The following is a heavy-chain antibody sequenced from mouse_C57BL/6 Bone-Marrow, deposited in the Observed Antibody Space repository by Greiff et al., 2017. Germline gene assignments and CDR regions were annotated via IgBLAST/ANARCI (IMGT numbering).Heavy chain of an antibody. J-gene: IGHJ4*01. CDR3: ARRPGGRGLYCAMDY. V-gene: IGHV5-15*01. Sequence: EVHLVESGGGLVQPGGSLKLSCAASGFTFSDSGMAWVRQAPRKGPEWVAFISNLAYSIYYADTVTGRFTISRENAKNTLYLEMSSLRSEDTAMYYCARRPGGRGLYCAMDYWGQGTSVTVSS. CDR2: ISNLAYSI. CDR1: GFTFSDSG.